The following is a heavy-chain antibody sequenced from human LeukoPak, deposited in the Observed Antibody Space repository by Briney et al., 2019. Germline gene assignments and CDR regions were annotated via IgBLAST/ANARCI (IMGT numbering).Heavy chain of an antibody. Sequence: ASVKVSCKASGYTFTSYGISWVRQAPGQGLEWMGWISAYNGNTNYAQKLQGRVTMTTDTSTSTAYMELRSLRSDDTAVYYCARDSEPTYYYGSGSLDWGQGTLVTVSS. D-gene: IGHD3-10*01. CDR3: ARDSEPTYYYGSGSLD. V-gene: IGHV1-18*01. J-gene: IGHJ4*02. CDR1: GYTFTSYG. CDR2: ISAYNGNT.